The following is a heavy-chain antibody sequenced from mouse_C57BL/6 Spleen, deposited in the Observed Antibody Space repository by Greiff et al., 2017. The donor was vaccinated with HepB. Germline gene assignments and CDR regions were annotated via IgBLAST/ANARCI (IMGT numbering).Heavy chain of an antibody. Sequence: EVKLVESGEGLVKPGGSLKLSCAASGFTFSSYAMSWVRQTPEKRLEWVAYISSGGDYIYYADTVKGRFTISRDNARNTLYLQMSSLKSEDTAMYYCTSPNYGSPSYYAMDYWGQGTSVTVSS. V-gene: IGHV5-9-1*02. D-gene: IGHD1-1*01. CDR3: TSPNYGSPSYYAMDY. CDR2: ISSGGDYI. CDR1: GFTFSSYA. J-gene: IGHJ4*01.